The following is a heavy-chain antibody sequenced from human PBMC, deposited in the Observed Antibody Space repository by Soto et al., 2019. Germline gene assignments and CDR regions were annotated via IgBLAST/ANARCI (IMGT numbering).Heavy chain of an antibody. CDR3: ARQVVGLAVTQD. Sequence: VHLQQWGAGLLKPSETLSLTCAVYGESFSDYYWSRIRQSPGEGLEWIGEFKHSGGTNYNPSLKNRVAIFGDTSTSQLFLTLTSVTAADTAIYYCARQVVGLAVTQDWGQGTLVTVSS. V-gene: IGHV4-34*02. D-gene: IGHD6-19*01. CDR2: FKHSGGT. J-gene: IGHJ4*02. CDR1: GESFSDYY.